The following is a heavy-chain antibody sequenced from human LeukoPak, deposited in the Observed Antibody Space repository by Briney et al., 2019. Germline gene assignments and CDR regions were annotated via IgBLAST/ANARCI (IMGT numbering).Heavy chain of an antibody. CDR2: ISGSGGST. J-gene: IGHJ4*02. CDR1: GFTFSSYA. V-gene: IGHV3-23*01. Sequence: SGGSLRLSCAASGFTFSSYAMSWVRQAPGKGLEWVSAISGSGGSTYYADSVKGRFTISRDNSKNTLYLQMNSLRAEDTAVYYCARDSSIVARRGLGYWGQGTLVIVSS. D-gene: IGHD6-6*01. CDR3: ARDSSIVARRGLGY.